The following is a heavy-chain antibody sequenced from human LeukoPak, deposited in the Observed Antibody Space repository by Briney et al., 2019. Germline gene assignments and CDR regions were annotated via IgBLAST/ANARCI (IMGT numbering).Heavy chain of an antibody. CDR3: ARDNYYDSSGSFDY. D-gene: IGHD3-22*01. V-gene: IGHV1-2*02. CDR1: GYTFTGYY. Sequence: GASVKVSCKASGYTFTGYYMHWVRQAPGQGLEWMGWINPNSGGTNYAQKFQGRVTMTRDTSISTAYMELSRPRSDDTAVYYCARDNYYDSSGSFDYWGQGTLVTVSS. J-gene: IGHJ4*02. CDR2: INPNSGGT.